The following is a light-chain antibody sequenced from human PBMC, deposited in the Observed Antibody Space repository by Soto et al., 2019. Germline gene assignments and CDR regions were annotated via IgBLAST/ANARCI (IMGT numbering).Light chain of an antibody. CDR1: PGICSY. V-gene: IGKV1-9*01. Sequence: IQLTQSQSSLYACVGERVTITCRASPGICSYLAWYQQKPGKDPKLLLYAASTLQSAVPSRFSGSGSGTDFTLTSSSLQPEYFAAHYCQQLNSYPYTFGQETKLEIK. J-gene: IGKJ2*01. CDR2: AAS. CDR3: QQLNSYPYT.